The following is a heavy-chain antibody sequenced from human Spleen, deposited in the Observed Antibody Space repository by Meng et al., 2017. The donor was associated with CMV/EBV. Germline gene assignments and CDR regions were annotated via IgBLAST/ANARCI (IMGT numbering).Heavy chain of an antibody. D-gene: IGHD6-6*01. J-gene: IGHJ2*01. CDR1: GITLSYRY. CDR3: TRGSLATRYFDL. Sequence: SGITLSYRYMDWVRQAPGKGLEWVARSRDKASSYTTEYAASVKGRFTISRDDSNNSLYLQMNSLKIEDTAVYYCTRGSLATRYFDLWGRGTLVTVSS. CDR2: SRDKASSYTT. V-gene: IGHV3-72*01.